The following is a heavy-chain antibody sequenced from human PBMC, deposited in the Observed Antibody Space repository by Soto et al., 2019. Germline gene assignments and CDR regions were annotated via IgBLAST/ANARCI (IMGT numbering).Heavy chain of an antibody. V-gene: IGHV3-23*01. CDR1: GFIFNNYA. CDR2: ISGSGARI. J-gene: IGHJ4*02. Sequence: DVQLLESGGGLVQPGGSLRLSCVASGFIFNNYAMSWVRQAPGKGLQWVAGISGSGARIHYSTSVEGRFTISRDNSKTTLSLHMNSLRVDDSAVYYCAKYVSYGSGTYSNLGFFDYWGQGTLVIVSA. CDR3: AKYVSYGSGTYSNLGFFDY. D-gene: IGHD3-10*01.